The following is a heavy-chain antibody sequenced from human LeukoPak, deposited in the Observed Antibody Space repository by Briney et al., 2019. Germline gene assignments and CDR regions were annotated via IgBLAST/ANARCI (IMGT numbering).Heavy chain of an antibody. CDR3: AAAGSSDY. D-gene: IGHD6-13*01. Sequence: SETLSLTCTVSGGSISSSSYYWGWIRQPPGKGLEWIGYIYYSGSTNYNPSLKSRVTISVDTSKNQFSLKLSSVTAADTAVYYCAAAGSSDYWGQGTLVTVSS. V-gene: IGHV4-61*05. CDR2: IYYSGST. J-gene: IGHJ4*02. CDR1: GGSISSSSYY.